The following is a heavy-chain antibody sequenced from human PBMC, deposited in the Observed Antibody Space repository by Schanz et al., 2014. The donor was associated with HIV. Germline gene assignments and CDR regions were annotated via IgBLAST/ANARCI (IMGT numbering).Heavy chain of an antibody. CDR3: ARRDTGTLYYYYNYGMDV. D-gene: IGHD1-1*01. CDR2: ISTSGYI. J-gene: IGHJ6*02. CDR1: GFTLSSYT. Sequence: EVQLLESGGGLVQPGGSLRLSCAASGFTLSSYTMTWVRQAPGKGLEWVSSISTSGYIYYADSVKGRFSISRDSAKNALYLQMNSLRGDDTAVYYCARRDTGTLYYYYNYGMDVWGQGTTVTVSS. V-gene: IGHV3-21*01.